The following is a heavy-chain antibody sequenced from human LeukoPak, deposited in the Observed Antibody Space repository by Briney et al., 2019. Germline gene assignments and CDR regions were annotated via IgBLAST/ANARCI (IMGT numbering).Heavy chain of an antibody. Sequence: SETLSLTCTVSGGSISSSSYYWSWIRQPAGKGLEWIGRIYTSGSTNYNPSLKSRVTMSVDTSKNQFSLKLSSVTAADTAVYYCARDIRAYYFDYWGQGTLVTVSS. CDR1: GGSISSSSYY. CDR3: ARDIRAYYFDY. CDR2: IYTSGST. J-gene: IGHJ4*02. V-gene: IGHV4-61*02.